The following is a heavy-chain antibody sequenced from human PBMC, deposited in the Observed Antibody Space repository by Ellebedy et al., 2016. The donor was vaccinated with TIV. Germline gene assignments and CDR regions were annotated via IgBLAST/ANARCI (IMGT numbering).Heavy chain of an antibody. CDR3: ARATVTRSGAFDI. D-gene: IGHD4-17*01. CDR2: INPSGGST. Sequence: ASVKVSCKASGYTFTSYGISWVRQAPGQGLEWMGIINPSGGSTSYAQKFQGRVTMTRDTSTSTVYMELSSLRSEDTAVYYCARATVTRSGAFDIWGQGTMDTVSS. V-gene: IGHV1-46*01. CDR1: GYTFTSYG. J-gene: IGHJ3*02.